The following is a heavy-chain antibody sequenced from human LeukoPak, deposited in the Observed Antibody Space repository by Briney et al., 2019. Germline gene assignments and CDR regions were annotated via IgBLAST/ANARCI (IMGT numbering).Heavy chain of an antibody. Sequence: GGSLRLSCAASGFTFSSYSMNWVRQAPGKGLEWVSSISSSSSYIYYADSVKGRFTISRDNAKNSLYLQMNSLRAEDTAVYYCARGHSYGPGPTPDWGQGTLVTVSS. CDR1: GFTFSSYS. CDR3: ARGHSYGPGPTPD. CDR2: ISSSSSYI. V-gene: IGHV3-21*01. D-gene: IGHD5-18*01. J-gene: IGHJ4*02.